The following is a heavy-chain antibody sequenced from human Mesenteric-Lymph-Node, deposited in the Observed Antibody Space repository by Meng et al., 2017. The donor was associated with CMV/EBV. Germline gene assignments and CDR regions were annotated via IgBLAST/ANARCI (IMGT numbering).Heavy chain of an antibody. D-gene: IGHD3-3*01. J-gene: IGHJ3*02. CDR2: ISAYNGYT. V-gene: IGHV1-18*01. CDR3: ASNPVTGGAVFDI. CDR1: GYNFTSFG. Sequence: ASVKVSCKASGYNFTSFGISWVRQAPGQGLEWMGWISAYNGYTNYAQKFQGRVTMTTDTSTSTAYMDLRSLRSDDTAVYYCASNPVTGGAVFDIWGQGTMVTVSS.